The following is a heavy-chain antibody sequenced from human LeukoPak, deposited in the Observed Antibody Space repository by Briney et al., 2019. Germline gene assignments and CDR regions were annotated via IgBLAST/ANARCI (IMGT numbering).Heavy chain of an antibody. D-gene: IGHD5-18*01. CDR3: ARDSGIGYSYGYFDY. V-gene: IGHV1-69*01. CDR1: GGTFSSYA. J-gene: IGHJ4*02. CDR2: IIPIFGTA. Sequence: GASVKVSCKASGGTFSSYAISWVRRAPGQGLEWMGGIIPIFGTANYAQKFQGRVTITADESTSTAYMELSSLRSEDTAVYYCARDSGIGYSYGYFDYWGQGTLVTVSS.